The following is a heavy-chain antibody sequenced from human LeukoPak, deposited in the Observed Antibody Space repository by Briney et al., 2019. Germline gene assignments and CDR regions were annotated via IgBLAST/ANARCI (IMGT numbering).Heavy chain of an antibody. Sequence: PSETLSLTCAVYGGPFSGYYWSWIRQPPGKGLEWIGEIKHSGSTNYNPSLKSRVTISVDTAKNQFSLKLSSVTAADTAVYYCARDAPGDIAVATTEFDYWGQGTLVTVSS. CDR3: ARDAPGDIAVATTEFDY. D-gene: IGHD6-19*01. CDR2: IKHSGST. V-gene: IGHV4-34*01. CDR1: GGPFSGYY. J-gene: IGHJ4*02.